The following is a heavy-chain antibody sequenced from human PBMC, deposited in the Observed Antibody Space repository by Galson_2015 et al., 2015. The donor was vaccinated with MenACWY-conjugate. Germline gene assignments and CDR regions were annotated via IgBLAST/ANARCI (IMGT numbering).Heavy chain of an antibody. D-gene: IGHD6-6*01. V-gene: IGHV3-48*02. CDR1: GFIFSTYS. Sequence: SLRLSCAASGFIFSTYSMNWVRQAPGKGLEWVSYISSSSSIILYADSVKGRFTISRDNAKNSLFLQMNSLRDEDTAVYYCARDVISCSYSAGGDRYFDYWGQGTLVTVSS. CDR2: ISSSSSII. J-gene: IGHJ4*02. CDR3: ARDVISCSYSAGGDRYFDY.